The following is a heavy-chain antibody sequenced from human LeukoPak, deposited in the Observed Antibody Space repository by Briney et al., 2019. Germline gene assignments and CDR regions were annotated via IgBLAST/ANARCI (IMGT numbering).Heavy chain of an antibody. CDR2: ISENSKDI. Sequence: GGSLRLSCVVSGFTISSHSMNWVRQAPGKGLEWVSSISENSKDIFYVDSVKGRFTISRDNAKNSLYLQMNSLRADDTAVYYCARELDEAFDIWGQGTMVTVSS. D-gene: IGHD6-6*01. CDR1: GFTISSHS. CDR3: ARELDEAFDI. J-gene: IGHJ3*02. V-gene: IGHV3-21*01.